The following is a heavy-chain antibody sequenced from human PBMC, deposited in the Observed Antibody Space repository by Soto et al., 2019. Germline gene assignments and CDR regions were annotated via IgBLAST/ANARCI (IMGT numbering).Heavy chain of an antibody. Sequence: SETLSLTCTVSGGSISTYYWSWIRQPPGKGLEWIGYIYYSGSTNYNPSLKSRVTISVDTSKNQFSLKLSSVTAADTAVYYCARHAYYYYYMDVWGKGTTFTVSS. J-gene: IGHJ6*03. CDR2: IYYSGST. CDR3: ARHAYYYYYMDV. CDR1: GGSISTYY. V-gene: IGHV4-59*08.